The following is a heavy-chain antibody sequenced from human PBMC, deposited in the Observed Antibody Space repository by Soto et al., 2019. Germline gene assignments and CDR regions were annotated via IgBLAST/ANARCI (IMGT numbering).Heavy chain of an antibody. D-gene: IGHD2-15*01. Sequence: EVQLVESGGGFVQPGGSLRLSSVASRFSFTNAWMGRVRQAPGKGPEWVGRIKSKTDGGKADYAAPVKGRFTISRDDSQNTLYLHMDSLKTEDTALSNCSTDMGSDGLDIWGQGTTVTVSS. J-gene: IGHJ6*02. CDR1: RFSFTNAW. V-gene: IGHV3-15*01. CDR2: IKSKTDGGKA. CDR3: STDMGSDGLDI.